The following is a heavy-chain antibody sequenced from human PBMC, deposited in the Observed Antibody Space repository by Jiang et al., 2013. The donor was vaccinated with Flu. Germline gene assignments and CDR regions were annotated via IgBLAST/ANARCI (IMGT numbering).Heavy chain of an antibody. V-gene: IGHV3-74*01. J-gene: IGHJ2*01. Sequence: VQLVESGGRLAQPGRSLRLTCTASGLTFTKTWMHWVRQGPGKGLEWVSTIDGEGADLTYADSVRGRFTISRDTGRKVWFLQLNSLQVEDTGLYYCVKDYNFDVWGRGTLVTVSS. CDR2: IDGEGADL. CDR3: VKDYNFDV. CDR1: GLTFTKTW. D-gene: IGHD4-11*01.